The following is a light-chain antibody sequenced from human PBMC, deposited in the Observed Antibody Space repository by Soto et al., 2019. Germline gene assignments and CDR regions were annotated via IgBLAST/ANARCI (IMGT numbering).Light chain of an antibody. CDR2: TAS. CDR1: QNIRSY. Sequence: DIQMTQSPSSLSAAVGDRVTITCRASQNIRSYLNWYQQKPGKAPKLLIYTASNLQSGVPSRFSGSGSGTDFTLTISSLQPEDFATYYWQQSYSTYTFGQGTKLETK. J-gene: IGKJ2*01. V-gene: IGKV1-39*01. CDR3: QQSYSTYT.